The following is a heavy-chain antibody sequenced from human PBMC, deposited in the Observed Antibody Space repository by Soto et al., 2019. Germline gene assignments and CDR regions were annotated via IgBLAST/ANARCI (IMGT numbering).Heavy chain of an antibody. V-gene: IGHV4-34*01. J-gene: IGHJ5*02. CDR2: INHSGST. D-gene: IGHD3-3*01. CDR3: ARVLAGQYYDFWSGYSGRNWFDP. CDR1: GGSFSGYY. Sequence: PSETLSLTCAVYGGSFSGYYWSWIRQPPGKGLEWIGEINHSGSTNYNPSLKSRVTISVDTSKNQFSLKLSSVTAADTAVYYCARVLAGQYYDFWSGYSGRNWFDPWGQGTLVTVSS.